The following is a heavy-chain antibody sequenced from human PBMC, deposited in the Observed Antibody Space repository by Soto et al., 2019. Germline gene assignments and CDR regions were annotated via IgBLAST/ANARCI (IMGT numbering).Heavy chain of an antibody. J-gene: IGHJ4*02. CDR3: ASLNKDSSGWYYFDY. CDR1: GGSISSSSYY. D-gene: IGHD6-19*01. V-gene: IGHV4-39*01. CDR2: IYYSGST. Sequence: SETLSLTCTVSGGSISSSSYYWGWIRQPPGKGLEWIGSIYYSGSTYYNPSLKSRVTISVDTSKNQFSLKLSSVTAADTAVYYCASLNKDSSGWYYFDYWGQGTLVTVSS.